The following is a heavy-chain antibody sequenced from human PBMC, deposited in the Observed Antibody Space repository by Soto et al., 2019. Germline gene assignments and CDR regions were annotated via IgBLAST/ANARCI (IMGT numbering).Heavy chain of an antibody. D-gene: IGHD2-21*01. CDR1: GFTFSSCA. CDR3: AKGPMIGAPFDP. Sequence: GSLSLSGAAAGFTFSSCAMSWVRQAPGKGLEWVSAISGSGGSTYYADSVKGRFTISRDNSKNTLYLQMNSLRAEDTAVYYCAKGPMIGAPFDPWAQGPLVTVSS. V-gene: IGHV3-23*01. CDR2: ISGSGGST. J-gene: IGHJ5*02.